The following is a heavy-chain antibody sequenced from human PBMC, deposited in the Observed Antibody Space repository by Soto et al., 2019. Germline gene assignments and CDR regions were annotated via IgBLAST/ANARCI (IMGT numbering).Heavy chain of an antibody. D-gene: IGHD1-20*01. CDR2: IYYRGST. V-gene: IGHV4-59*01. Sequence: SETLSLTCTVSGGSISSYDWSWIRQPPGKGLEWIGYIYYRGSTNYNPSLKSRVTISVDTSKNQFSLKLSSVTAADTAVYYCARRYGRNFDYWGQGTLVTVSS. J-gene: IGHJ4*02. CDR3: ARRYGRNFDY. CDR1: GGSISSYD.